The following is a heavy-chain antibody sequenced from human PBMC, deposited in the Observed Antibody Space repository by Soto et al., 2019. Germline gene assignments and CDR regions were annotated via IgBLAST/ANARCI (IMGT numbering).Heavy chain of an antibody. CDR3: AKQLRGSGWYPLDS. Sequence: PGGSLRLSCTASEFSLSSSDMHWVRRAPGKGLEWLAVSSFDGTQQFYGDSVEGRFTVSRDNSNNTLYLEMNSLRTEDTAVYYCAKQLRGSGWYPLDSWGQGTPVTVPS. CDR1: EFSLSSSD. CDR2: SSFDGTQQ. V-gene: IGHV3-30*18. J-gene: IGHJ4*02. D-gene: IGHD6-19*01.